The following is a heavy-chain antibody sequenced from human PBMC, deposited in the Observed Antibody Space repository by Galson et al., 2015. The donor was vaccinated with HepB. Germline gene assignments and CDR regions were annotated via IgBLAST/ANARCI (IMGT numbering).Heavy chain of an antibody. Sequence: SLRLSCAASGFTFSDYYMSWIRQAPGKGLEWVSYISSSSSYTNYADSVKGRFTISRDNAKNSLYLQMNSLRAEDTAVYYCARVLGYYYDSSDHAFDIWGQGTMVTVSS. CDR2: ISSSSSYT. CDR3: ARVLGYYYDSSDHAFDI. J-gene: IGHJ3*02. V-gene: IGHV3-11*05. D-gene: IGHD3-22*01. CDR1: GFTFSDYY.